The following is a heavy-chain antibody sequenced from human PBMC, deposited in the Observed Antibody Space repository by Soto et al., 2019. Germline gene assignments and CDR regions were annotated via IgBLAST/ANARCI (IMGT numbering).Heavy chain of an antibody. CDR1: EFTFGDYY. D-gene: IGHD1-26*01. J-gene: IGHJ4*02. V-gene: IGHV3-11*05. CDR3: ARDIGVGAIRYYFDY. Sequence: PGGSPGLSCAAPEFTFGDYYMSWIRQAPGKGLEWVSYISSSSSYTNYADSVKGRFTISRDNAKNSLYLQMNSLRAEDTAVYYCARDIGVGAIRYYFDYWGQGTLVTVSS. CDR2: ISSSSSYT.